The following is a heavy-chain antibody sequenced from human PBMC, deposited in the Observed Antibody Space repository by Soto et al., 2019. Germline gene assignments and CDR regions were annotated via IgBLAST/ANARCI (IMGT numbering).Heavy chain of an antibody. Sequence: QVQLVQSGAEVKKPGASVKVSCKASGYTFTGYYMHWVRQAPGQGLEWMGWINPNSGGTNYAQKFQGWVTMTRDTSISTAYMELSRLRSDDTAVYYCARARICRTSCPPYYYGMDVWGQGTTVTVSS. CDR3: ARARICRTSCPPYYYGMDV. J-gene: IGHJ6*02. CDR1: GYTFTGYY. D-gene: IGHD2-2*01. CDR2: INPNSGGT. V-gene: IGHV1-2*04.